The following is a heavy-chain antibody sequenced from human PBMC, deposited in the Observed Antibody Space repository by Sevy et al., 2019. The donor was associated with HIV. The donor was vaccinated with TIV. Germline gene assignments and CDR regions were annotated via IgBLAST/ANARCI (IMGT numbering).Heavy chain of an antibody. CDR1: GYTLSQIS. CDR2: FDPEDGET. Sequence: ASVKVSCKVSGYTLSQISMHWVRQAPGKGLEWMGSFDPEDGETIYAQKFQARVTMTEDTSTDTAYMELSSLRSDDTAVYYCATTKDYYDSSGSPFDSWGQGTLVTFSS. D-gene: IGHD3-22*01. J-gene: IGHJ4*02. V-gene: IGHV1-24*01. CDR3: ATTKDYYDSSGSPFDS.